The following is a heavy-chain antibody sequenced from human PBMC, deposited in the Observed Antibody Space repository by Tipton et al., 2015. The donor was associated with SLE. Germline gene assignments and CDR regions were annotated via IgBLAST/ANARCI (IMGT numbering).Heavy chain of an antibody. J-gene: IGHJ4*02. CDR3: ARAPVTVFGVPRSPLDY. Sequence: SLRLSCAASGFTFHDFGMHWVRQVPGRGLEWVSGINWNSDNIVYAESVRGRFTISRDNSKNTLYLYMKNLRAEDTAVYYCARAPVTVFGVPRSPLDYWGQGTLVTVSS. D-gene: IGHD3-3*01. V-gene: IGHV3-9*01. CDR2: INWNSDNI. CDR1: GFTFHDFG.